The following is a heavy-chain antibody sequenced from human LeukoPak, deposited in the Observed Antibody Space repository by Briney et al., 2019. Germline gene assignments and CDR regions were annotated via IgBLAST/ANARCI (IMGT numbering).Heavy chain of an antibody. Sequence: GGSLRLSCAASGFTVSSNYMSWVRQAPGKGLECVSVIYSGGSTYYADSVKGRFTISRDNSKNTLYLQMNSLRAEDTAVYYCARAWGLGYCSGGSCYNDPYYFDYWGQGTLVTVSS. J-gene: IGHJ4*02. V-gene: IGHV3-53*01. CDR1: GFTVSSNY. CDR3: ARAWGLGYCSGGSCYNDPYYFDY. D-gene: IGHD2-15*01. CDR2: IYSGGST.